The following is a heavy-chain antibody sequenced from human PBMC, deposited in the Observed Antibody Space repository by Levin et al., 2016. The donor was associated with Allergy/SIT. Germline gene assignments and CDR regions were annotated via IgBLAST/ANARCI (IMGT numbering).Heavy chain of an antibody. CDR3: ARGYDDGRGYYPYFFDY. J-gene: IGHJ4*02. D-gene: IGHD3-22*01. CDR1: GGSISSYY. CDR2: IYYSGSA. V-gene: IGHV4-59*08. Sequence: SETLSLTCTVSGGSISSYYWNWIRQPPGKGLEWIGYIYYSGSANYNPSLKSRVTISMDTSKNQFSLKLNSVTAADTAVYYCARGYDDGRGYYPYFFDYWGQGTQVTVSS.